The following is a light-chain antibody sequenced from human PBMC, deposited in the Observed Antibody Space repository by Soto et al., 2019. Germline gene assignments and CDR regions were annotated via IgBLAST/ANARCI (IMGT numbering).Light chain of an antibody. CDR3: QQSYSTPLCT. CDR1: QSISSY. J-gene: IGKJ2*02. Sequence: DIQITQSPSSLSASVGDRVTITCRASQSISSYLDWYQQKLGKAPKLLIYAASSLQSGVPSRFSGSGSGTDFTLTISSLQPEDFATYYCQQSYSTPLCTFGQGTKLEIK. V-gene: IGKV1-39*01. CDR2: AAS.